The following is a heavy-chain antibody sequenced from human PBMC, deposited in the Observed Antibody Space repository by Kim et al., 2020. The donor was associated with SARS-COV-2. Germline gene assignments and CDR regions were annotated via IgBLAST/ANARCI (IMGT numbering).Heavy chain of an antibody. J-gene: IGHJ2*01. Sequence: ASVKVSCKASGYIFTSIAIHWVRQAPGQGLEWMGWLNTNTGTPTYARGFTGRFVFSLDTSVSTAYLQISSVRADDTAVYFCAARYSSSYFDLWGRGTLVT. CDR2: LNTNTGTP. V-gene: IGHV7-4-1*02. CDR1: GYIFTSIA. D-gene: IGHD6-13*01. CDR3: AARYSSSYFDL.